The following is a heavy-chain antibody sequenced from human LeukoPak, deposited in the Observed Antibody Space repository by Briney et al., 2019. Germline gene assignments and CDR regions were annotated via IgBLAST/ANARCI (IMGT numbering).Heavy chain of an antibody. V-gene: IGHV3-30-3*01. CDR1: GFTFSSYA. Sequence: GGSLRLSCAASGFTFSSYAMHWVRQAPGKGLEWVAVISYDGSNKYYADSVKGRFTISRDNSKNTLYLQMNSLRAEDTAVYYCARDKGSGYFIGGYWGQGTLVTVSS. CDR2: ISYDGSNK. CDR3: ARDKGSGYFIGGY. J-gene: IGHJ4*02. D-gene: IGHD3-22*01.